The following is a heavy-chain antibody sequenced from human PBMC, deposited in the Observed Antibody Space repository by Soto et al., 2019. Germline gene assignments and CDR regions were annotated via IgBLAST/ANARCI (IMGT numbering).Heavy chain of an antibody. V-gene: IGHV3-23*01. CDR2: ISGSGGST. CDR3: AKGPSIAVAGMGYNWFDP. J-gene: IGHJ5*02. D-gene: IGHD6-19*01. Sequence: EVQLLESGGGLVQPGGSLRLSCAASGFTFSSYAMSWVRQAPGKGLEWVSGISGSGGSTYYADSVKGRFTISRDNSKNTLYLRMNSLRAEDTAVYYCAKGPSIAVAGMGYNWFDPWGQGTLVTVSS. CDR1: GFTFSSYA.